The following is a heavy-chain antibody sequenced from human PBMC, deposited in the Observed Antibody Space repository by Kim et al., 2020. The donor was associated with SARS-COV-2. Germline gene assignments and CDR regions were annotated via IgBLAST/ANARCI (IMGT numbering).Heavy chain of an antibody. CDR1: GGSISSYY. D-gene: IGHD3-3*01. J-gene: IGHJ4*02. CDR3: ARDRWIFGVVHFDY. CDR2: IYTSGST. V-gene: IGHV4-4*07. Sequence: SETLSLTYTVSGGSISSYYWSWIRQPAGKGLEWIGRIYTSGSTNYNPSLKSRVTMSVDTSKNQFSLKLSSVTAADTAVYYCARDRWIFGVVHFDYWGQGTLVTVSS.